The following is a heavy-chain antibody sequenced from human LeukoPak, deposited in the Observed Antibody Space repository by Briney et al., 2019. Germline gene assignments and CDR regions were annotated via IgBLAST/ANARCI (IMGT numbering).Heavy chain of an antibody. CDR1: GFTFSSYE. D-gene: IGHD2-2*01. CDR2: ISSSGSTI. CDR3: ARVPFLRAGWFDP. J-gene: IGHJ5*02. V-gene: IGHV3-48*03. Sequence: GSLRLSCAASGFTFSSYEMNWVRQAPGKGLEWVSYISSSGSTIYYVDSVKGRFTISRDNAKNSLYLQMNSLRAEDTAVYYCARVPFLRAGWFDPWGQGTLVTVSS.